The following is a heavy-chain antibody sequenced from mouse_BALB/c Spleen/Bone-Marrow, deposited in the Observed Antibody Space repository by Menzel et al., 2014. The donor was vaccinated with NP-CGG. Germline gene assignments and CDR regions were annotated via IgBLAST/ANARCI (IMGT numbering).Heavy chain of an antibody. CDR1: GFAFSSFD. Sequence: EVMLVESGGGLVKPGGSLKLSCAASGFAFSSFDMSWVRQTPEKRLEWVAYISSGGGRTYYPDTVKGRFTISRDNAKNTLYLQMSSLKSEDTAMYYCARQGYYRYDYAMDYWGQGTSVTVSS. V-gene: IGHV5-12-1*01. D-gene: IGHD2-2*01. J-gene: IGHJ4*01. CDR2: ISSGGGRT. CDR3: ARQGYYRYDYAMDY.